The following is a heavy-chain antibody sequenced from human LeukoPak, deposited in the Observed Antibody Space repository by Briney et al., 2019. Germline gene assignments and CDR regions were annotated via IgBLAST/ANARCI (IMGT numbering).Heavy chain of an antibody. D-gene: IGHD2-15*01. CDR2: ISSSSSYI. Sequence: GGSLRLSCAASGFTFSSYSMNWVRQAPGKGLEWVSSISSSSSYIYYADSVKGRFTISRDNAKNSLYLQMNSLRAEDTAVYYCARASKLGYCSGGSCYGAGYEYFQHWGQGTLVTVSS. V-gene: IGHV3-21*01. CDR3: ARASKLGYCSGGSCYGAGYEYFQH. CDR1: GFTFSSYS. J-gene: IGHJ1*01.